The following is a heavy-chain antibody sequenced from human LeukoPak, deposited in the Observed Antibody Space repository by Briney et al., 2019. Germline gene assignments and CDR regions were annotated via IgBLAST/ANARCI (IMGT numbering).Heavy chain of an antibody. D-gene: IGHD6-19*01. V-gene: IGHV3-30-3*01. Sequence: GGSLRLSCAASGFTFSSYAMHWVRQAPGKGLEWVAVISYDGSNKYYADSVKGRFTISRDNSKNTLYLQMNSLRAEDTAVYYCARPPNAGVSVAAQRVDYWGQGTLVTVSS. CDR2: ISYDGSNK. CDR1: GFTFSSYA. J-gene: IGHJ4*02. CDR3: ARPPNAGVSVAAQRVDY.